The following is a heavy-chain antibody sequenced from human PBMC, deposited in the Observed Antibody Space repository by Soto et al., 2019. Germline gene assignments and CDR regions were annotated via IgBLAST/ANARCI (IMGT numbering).Heavy chain of an antibody. J-gene: IGHJ4*02. Sequence: SVKVSCKASGFTFTSSAVQWVRQARGQRLEWIGWIVVGSGNTTYAQKFQERVTITRDMSTSTAYMELSSLRSEDTAVYYCAAEVAAAGTLADYWGQGTLVTVSS. CDR3: AAEVAAAGTLADY. V-gene: IGHV1-58*01. CDR1: GFTFTSSA. D-gene: IGHD6-13*01. CDR2: IVVGSGNT.